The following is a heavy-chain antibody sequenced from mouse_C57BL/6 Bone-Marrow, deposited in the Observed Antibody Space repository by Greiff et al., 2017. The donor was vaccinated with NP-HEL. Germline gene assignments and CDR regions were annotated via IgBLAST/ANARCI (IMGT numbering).Heavy chain of an antibody. J-gene: IGHJ3*01. D-gene: IGHD3-2*02. CDR2: IDPNSGGT. V-gene: IGHV1-72*01. CDR1: GYTFTSYW. CDR3: ASEGAQATLAWFAY. Sequence: QVQLQQPGAELVKPGASVKLSCKASGYTFTSYWMHWVKQRPGRGLEWIGRIDPNSGGTKYNEKFKSKATLTVDKPSSAAYMQLSSLTSEDSAVYYCASEGAQATLAWFAYWGQGTLVTVSA.